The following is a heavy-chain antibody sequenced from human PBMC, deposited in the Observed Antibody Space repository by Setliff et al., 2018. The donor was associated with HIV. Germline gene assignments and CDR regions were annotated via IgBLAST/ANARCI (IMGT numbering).Heavy chain of an antibody. D-gene: IGHD2-2*01. CDR2: ISYDGSNK. CDR1: GFTFSSYA. V-gene: IGHV3-30*04. Sequence: PGGSLRLSCAASGFTFSSYAMHWVRQAPGKGLEWVAVISYDGSNKYYADSVKGRFTISRDNSKNTLYLQMNSLRTEDTALYYCAKDQGRCSSTSCYYYYGMDVWGQGTTVTVSS. CDR3: AKDQGRCSSTSCYYYYGMDV. J-gene: IGHJ6*02.